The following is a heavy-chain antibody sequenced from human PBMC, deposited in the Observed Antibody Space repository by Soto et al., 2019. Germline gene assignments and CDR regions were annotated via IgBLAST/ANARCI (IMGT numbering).Heavy chain of an antibody. V-gene: IGHV5-51*03. D-gene: IGHD3-3*02. CDR3: ARFSVVENDYYYGMDV. J-gene: IGHJ6*01. CDR2: IYPGDSDT. CDR1: GYSFTSYW. Sequence: GASLKISCKGSGYSFTSYWNGWVRQMPGKGLEWMGIIYPGDSDTRYSPSFQGQVTISADKSISTAYLQWSSLKASDTAMYYCARFSVVENDYYYGMDVWEQGTTVTVSS.